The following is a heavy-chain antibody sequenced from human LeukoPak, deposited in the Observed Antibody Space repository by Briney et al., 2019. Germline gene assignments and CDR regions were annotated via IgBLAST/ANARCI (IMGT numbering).Heavy chain of an antibody. CDR3: AKYTGRRAFDM. Sequence: GRSLRLSCAASGFTFSSYAMHWVRQAPGKGLEWVAVISYDGSNKYYADSVKGRFTISRDNSKNTLYLQMNSLRAEDTAVYYCAKYTGRRAFDMWGQGTMVTVSS. CDR2: ISYDGSNK. J-gene: IGHJ3*02. D-gene: IGHD7-27*01. V-gene: IGHV3-30-3*01. CDR1: GFTFSSYA.